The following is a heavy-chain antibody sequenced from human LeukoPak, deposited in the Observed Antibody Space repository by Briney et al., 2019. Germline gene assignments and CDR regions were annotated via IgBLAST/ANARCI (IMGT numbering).Heavy chain of an antibody. V-gene: IGHV4-39*07. Sequence: SKTLSLTCTVSGGSISSSSYYWGWIRQPPGKGLEWIGSIYYSGSTYYNPSLKSRVTISVDTSKNQFSLKLSSVTAADTAVYYCARVGYGDYDSNWFDPWGQGTLVTVSS. CDR2: IYYSGST. D-gene: IGHD4-17*01. CDR3: ARVGYGDYDSNWFDP. J-gene: IGHJ5*02. CDR1: GGSISSSSYY.